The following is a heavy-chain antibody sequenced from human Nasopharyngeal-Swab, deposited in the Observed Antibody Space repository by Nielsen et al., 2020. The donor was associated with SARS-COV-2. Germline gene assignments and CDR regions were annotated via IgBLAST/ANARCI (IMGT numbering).Heavy chain of an antibody. D-gene: IGHD2-15*01. V-gene: IGHV4-59*12. Sequence: SETLSLTCTVSGGSISSYYWSWIRQPPGKGLEWIGYIYYSGSTYYNPSLKSRVTISVDTSKNQFSLKLSSVTAADTAVYYCARVLTRNLVVALVLDAFDIWGQGTMVTVSS. J-gene: IGHJ3*02. CDR1: GGSISSYY. CDR3: ARVLTRNLVVALVLDAFDI. CDR2: IYYSGST.